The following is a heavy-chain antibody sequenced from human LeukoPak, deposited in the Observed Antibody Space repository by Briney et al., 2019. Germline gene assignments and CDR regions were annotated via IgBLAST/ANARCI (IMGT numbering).Heavy chain of an antibody. CDR3: ARSSIEMATINAY. CDR1: GGTFSSYA. Sequence: SVKVSCKASGGTFSSYAISWVRQAPGQGLEWMGGIIPIFGTANYVQKFQDRVTITTDESTSTAYMELNSLRSEDTAVYFCARSSIEMATINAYWGQGTLVTVSS. D-gene: IGHD5-24*01. J-gene: IGHJ4*02. V-gene: IGHV1-69*05. CDR2: IIPIFGTA.